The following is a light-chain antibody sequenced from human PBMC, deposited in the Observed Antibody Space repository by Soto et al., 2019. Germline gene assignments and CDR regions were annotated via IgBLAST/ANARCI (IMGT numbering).Light chain of an antibody. CDR3: QQSFIPPLT. CDR1: QNIGRF. J-gene: IGKJ4*01. CDR2: VAS. V-gene: IGKV1-39*01. Sequence: EIHMTHSPSSLSASVGDRVTITCRASQNIGRFLNWHQQKPGKAPNVLINVASTLRSGVPSRFSGSGSGTDFNLTIYSLQPEDFATYFCQQSFIPPLTSGGGTKVDIK.